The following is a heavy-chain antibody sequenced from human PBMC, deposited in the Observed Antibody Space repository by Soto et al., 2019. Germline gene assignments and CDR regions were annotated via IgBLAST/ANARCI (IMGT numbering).Heavy chain of an antibody. D-gene: IGHD3-10*01. CDR3: AKDYGSGLYYYYYMDV. Sequence: QVQLVESGGGVVQPGRSLRLSCAASGFTFSSSGMHWVRQAPGKGLEWVAVISYDGNYKYYADSVKGRFTISRDNSKSTLYLQMNSLRAEDTSLYYCAKDYGSGLYYYYYMDVWGKGTTVTVSS. V-gene: IGHV3-30*18. J-gene: IGHJ6*03. CDR1: GFTFSSSG. CDR2: ISYDGNYK.